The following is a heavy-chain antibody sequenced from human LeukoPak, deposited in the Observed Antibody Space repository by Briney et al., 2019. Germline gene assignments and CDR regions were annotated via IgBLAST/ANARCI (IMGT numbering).Heavy chain of an antibody. CDR3: ARAGIVPAAPVSFDI. CDR1: GGTFSSYA. J-gene: IGHJ3*02. CDR2: IIPIFGTA. V-gene: IGHV1-69*05. Sequence: SVKVSCKASGGTFSSYAISWVRQAPGQGLEWMGRIIPIFGTANCAQKFQGRVTITTDESTSTAYMELRSLRSDDTAVYYCARAGIVPAAPVSFDIWGQGTMVTVSS. D-gene: IGHD2-2*01.